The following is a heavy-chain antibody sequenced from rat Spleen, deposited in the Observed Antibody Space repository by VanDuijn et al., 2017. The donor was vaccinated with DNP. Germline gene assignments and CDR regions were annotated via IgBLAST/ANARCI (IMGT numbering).Heavy chain of an antibody. CDR2: ILYDGSRT. D-gene: IGHD1-2*01. J-gene: IGHJ2*01. CDR1: GFTFSDYN. Sequence: EVQLVESGGGLVQPGRSLKLSCEASGFTFSDYNMAWVRQAPKKGLEWVANILYDGSRTFYRDSVKGRFTISRDNAKSTLYLQMNSLRSEDTATYYCAREVYYYFDNWGQGVMVTVSS. V-gene: IGHV5S10*01. CDR3: AREVYYYFDN.